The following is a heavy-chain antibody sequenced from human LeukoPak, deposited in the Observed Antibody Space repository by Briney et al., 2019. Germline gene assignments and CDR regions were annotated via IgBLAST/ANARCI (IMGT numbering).Heavy chain of an antibody. J-gene: IGHJ4*02. CDR1: GFTVSSNY. V-gene: IGHV3-66*01. CDR2: IYSGGDT. Sequence: PGGSLRLSCAVSGFTVSSNYMTWVRQAPGKGLEWVSVIYSGGDTYYADSVKGRFIISRDDSKNTLYLQMDSLRAEDTAVYYCLRDRRAYYYETGYWGQGTLVAVSS. D-gene: IGHD3-22*01. CDR3: LRDRRAYYYETGY.